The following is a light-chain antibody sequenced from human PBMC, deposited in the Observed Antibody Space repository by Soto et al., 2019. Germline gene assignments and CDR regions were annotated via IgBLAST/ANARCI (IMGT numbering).Light chain of an antibody. V-gene: IGKV3-15*01. J-gene: IGKJ1*01. CDR1: QYIGSA. CDR2: DAS. CDR3: QQYGDRHRT. Sequence: EVVLTQSPATLSVSPGDRATLSCRASQYIGSAVAWYHQRSGQAPRLLIFDASIRVPTTPARFSGSVSGTEFTLTISSLESEDFEVYFCQQYGDRHRTLGQGTKADIK.